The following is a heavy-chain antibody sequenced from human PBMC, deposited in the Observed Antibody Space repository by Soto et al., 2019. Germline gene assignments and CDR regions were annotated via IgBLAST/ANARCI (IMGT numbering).Heavy chain of an antibody. V-gene: IGHV3-7*05. CDR1: GFTFSSYW. CDR3: ARWTVSANNWFDP. J-gene: IGHJ5*02. Sequence: EVQLVESGGGLVLPGGSLRLSCAASGFTFSSYWMTWVHQAPGKGLEWVANIRQDGGQIDYVDSVKGRFTISRDNAKNSLYLQMNSLRAEDTAVYYCARWTVSANNWFDPWGQGTLVTVSS. D-gene: IGHD2-8*01. CDR2: IRQDGGQI.